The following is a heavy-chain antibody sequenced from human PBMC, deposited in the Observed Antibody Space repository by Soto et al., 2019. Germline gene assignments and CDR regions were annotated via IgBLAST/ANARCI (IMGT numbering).Heavy chain of an antibody. CDR3: ANQGYSFGGEFDC. V-gene: IGHV3-23*01. J-gene: IGHJ4*02. CDR2: FSGSGGST. CDR1: GITFSSYA. D-gene: IGHD3-10*01. Sequence: GGSLRLSCAASGITFSSYAMSWVRQAPGKGLEWVSAFSGSGGSTYYADSVKGRFTISRDNSNYTLYLQMNSLRAEDTALYYGANQGYSFGGEFDCWGRGTLVAVAS.